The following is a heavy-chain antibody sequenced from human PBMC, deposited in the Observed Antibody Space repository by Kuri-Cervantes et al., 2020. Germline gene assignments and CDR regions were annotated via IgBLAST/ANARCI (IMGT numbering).Heavy chain of an antibody. CDR2: IIPIFGTA. V-gene: IGHV1-69*05. J-gene: IGHJ6*03. CDR3: ARDTGDYYVSTIPYYYMDV. D-gene: IGHD3-22*01. CDR1: GGTFSSYA. Sequence: SVKVSCKASGGTFSSYAISGVRQAPGQGLEWMGGIIPIFGTANYAQKFQGRVTMTRDTSISTAYMELSRLRSDDTAVYYCARDTGDYYVSTIPYYYMDVWGKGTTVTVSS.